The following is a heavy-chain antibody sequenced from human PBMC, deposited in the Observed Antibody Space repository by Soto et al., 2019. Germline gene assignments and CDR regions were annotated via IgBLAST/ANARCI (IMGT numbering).Heavy chain of an antibody. D-gene: IGHD3-22*01. CDR3: ARDSYYDSSGYYSWFDP. CDR2: IYYSGST. Sequence: SETLSLTCTVSGGSISSYYWSWIRQPTGKGLEWIGYIYYSGSTNYNPSLKSRVTISVDTSKNQFSLKLSSVTAADTAVYYCARDSYYDSSGYYSWFDPWGQGTLVTVSS. V-gene: IGHV4-59*01. J-gene: IGHJ5*02. CDR1: GGSISSYY.